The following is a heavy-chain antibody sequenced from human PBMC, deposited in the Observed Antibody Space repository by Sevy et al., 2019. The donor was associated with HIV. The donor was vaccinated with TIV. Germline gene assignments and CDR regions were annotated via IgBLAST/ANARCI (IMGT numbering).Heavy chain of an antibody. J-gene: IGHJ4*02. D-gene: IGHD2-8*01. CDR2: LSFGCGRI. V-gene: IGHV3-23*01. CDR3: AREGCTRPHDH. CDR1: GFNFNIYS. Sequence: GGSLRLSCVASGFNFNIYSMSWVRQAPGKGLEWVSTLSFGCGRINHADSVQGRFTMSRDDSKKTVYLEMNSLRTEDTAVYYCAREGCTRPHDHWGQGTLVTVSS.